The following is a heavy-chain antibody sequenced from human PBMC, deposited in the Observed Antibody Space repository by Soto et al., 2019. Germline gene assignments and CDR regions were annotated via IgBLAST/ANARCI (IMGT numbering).Heavy chain of an antibody. D-gene: IGHD6-13*01. CDR2: ISGSGGST. CDR3: ASIIAAAGGLDY. V-gene: IGHV3-23*01. CDR1: GFTFSSYA. Sequence: GGSLRLSCAASGFTFSSYAMSWVRQAPGKGLEWVSAISGSGGSTYYADSVKGRFTISRDNSKNTLYLQMNSLRVEDTAVYYCASIIAAAGGLDYWGQGTLVTVSS. J-gene: IGHJ4*02.